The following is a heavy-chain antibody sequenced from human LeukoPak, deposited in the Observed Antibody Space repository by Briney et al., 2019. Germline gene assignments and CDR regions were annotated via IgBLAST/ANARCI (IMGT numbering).Heavy chain of an antibody. CDR2: IYDSGST. D-gene: IGHD4-17*01. Sequence: SETLSLTCIVSGGSVSSGRYYWSWIRQPPGRGLEWIGYIYDSGSTNYNPSLKSRVTISVDASKNQFSLKLSSVTAADTAVYYCARDMGDYGDYVFDYWGQGTLVTVSS. V-gene: IGHV4-61*01. CDR1: GGSVSSGRYY. CDR3: ARDMGDYGDYVFDY. J-gene: IGHJ4*02.